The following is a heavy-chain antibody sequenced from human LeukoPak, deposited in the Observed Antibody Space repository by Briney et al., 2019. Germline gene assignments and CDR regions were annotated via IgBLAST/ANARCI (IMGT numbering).Heavy chain of an antibody. V-gene: IGHV4-34*01. CDR2: INHSGGT. D-gene: IGHD2-2*01. J-gene: IGHJ6*02. Sequence: SETLSLTCAVYGGSFSGYYWSWIRQPPGKGLEWIGEINHSGGTNYNPSLKSRVTISVDTSKNQFSLKLSSVTAADTAVYYCARGQVVVVPAATPYGMDVWGQGTTVTVSS. CDR3: ARGQVVVVPAATPYGMDV. CDR1: GGSFSGYY.